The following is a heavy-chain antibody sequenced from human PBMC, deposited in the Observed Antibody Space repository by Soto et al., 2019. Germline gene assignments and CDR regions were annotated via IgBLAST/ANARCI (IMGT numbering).Heavy chain of an antibody. V-gene: IGHV1-18*01. CDR1: GYNLREYG. CDR2: ISGDNVNR. Sequence: QVQLVQSGVEVKKPGASVKVSCTAYGYNLREYGVSWLRQAPGLGFEWMGWISGDNVNRRSSQKFQDRRTMTTDTSNNTASLELRSVRSDDTALYYCGREGPQLAQEQFFQFNGVDVWGQGTSVTVSS. J-gene: IGHJ6*02. D-gene: IGHD6-13*01. CDR3: GREGPQLAQEQFFQFNGVDV.